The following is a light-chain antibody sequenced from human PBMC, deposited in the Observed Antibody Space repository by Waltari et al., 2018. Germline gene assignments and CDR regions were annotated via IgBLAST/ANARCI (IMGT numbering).Light chain of an antibody. V-gene: IGKV3-15*01. J-gene: IGKJ2*01. CDR2: GAS. CDR3: QQYKIWPSYT. CDR1: QSISSS. Sequence: EILMTQSPATLSVSPGERATLSYRASQSISSSLAWYQHKPGQAPRLLIYGASTRATGIPARFSGRGSETDFTLTITSLQSEDFAVYYCQQYKIWPSYTFGQGTKLDI.